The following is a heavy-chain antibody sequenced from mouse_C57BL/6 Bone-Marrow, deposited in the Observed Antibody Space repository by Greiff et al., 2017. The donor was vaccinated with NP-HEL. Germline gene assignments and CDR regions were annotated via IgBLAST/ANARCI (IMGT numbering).Heavy chain of an antibody. Sequence: QVQLQQPGAELVKPGASVKLSCKASGYTFTSYWMHWVKQRPGQGLEWIGMIHPTSGSTNYNEKFKSKATLTVDKSSSTAYMQLSSLTSEDSAVYYCARRRNGYYPRLDYWGQGTSVTVSS. J-gene: IGHJ4*01. D-gene: IGHD2-3*01. CDR2: IHPTSGST. V-gene: IGHV1-64*01. CDR3: ARRRNGYYPRLDY. CDR1: GYTFTSYW.